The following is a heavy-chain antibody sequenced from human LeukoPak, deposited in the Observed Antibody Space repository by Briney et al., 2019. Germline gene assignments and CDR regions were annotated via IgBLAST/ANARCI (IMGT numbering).Heavy chain of an antibody. J-gene: IGHJ4*02. V-gene: IGHV3-53*01. Sequence: GGSLRLSCAASGFAVSDNFMSWVRQAPGKGLEWVSVIYSGGSTYYAAFVKGRFTISRDNSKNTVYLQMNSLRAEDTAVYYCAREDRYSSGWYSGYWGRGTLVTVSS. CDR3: AREDRYSSGWYSGY. CDR1: GFAVSDNF. CDR2: IYSGGST. D-gene: IGHD6-19*01.